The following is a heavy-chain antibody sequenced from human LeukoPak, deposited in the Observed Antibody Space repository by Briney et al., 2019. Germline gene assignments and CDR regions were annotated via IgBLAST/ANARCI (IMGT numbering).Heavy chain of an antibody. CDR1: GFTFSDYY. CDR3: AREQWPGRDAFDI. D-gene: IGHD6-19*01. J-gene: IGHJ3*02. Sequence: KSGGSLRLSCAASGFTFSDYYMSWIRQAPGKGLEWVSYISSSGSTIYYADSVKGRFTISRDNAKNSLYLQMNSLGAEDTAVYYCAREQWPGRDAFDIWGQGTMVTVSS. V-gene: IGHV3-11*01. CDR2: ISSSGSTI.